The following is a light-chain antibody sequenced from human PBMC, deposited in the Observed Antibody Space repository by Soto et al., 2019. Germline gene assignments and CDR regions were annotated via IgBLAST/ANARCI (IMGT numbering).Light chain of an antibody. V-gene: IGKV3-15*01. CDR2: GAF. J-gene: IGKJ1*01. CDR3: QQYNDWPLT. Sequence: VLTQSSGTLSSSAVAIATLSCRASQIVSSNLAWYQQKPGQAPSLLIYGAFTRATGIPARFSGTGSGTEFTLTISSLQSEDFALYYCQQYNDWPLTFGKGHTGDIK. CDR1: QIVSSN.